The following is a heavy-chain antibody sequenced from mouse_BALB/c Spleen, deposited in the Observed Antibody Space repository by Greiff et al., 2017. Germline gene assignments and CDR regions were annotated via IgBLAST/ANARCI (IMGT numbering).Heavy chain of an antibody. CDR3: ARGGLRRDY. Sequence: QVQLQQSGTVLARPGASVKMSCKASGYTFTSSWMHWVKQRPGQGLEWIGEINPSNGRTNYNEKFKSKATLTVDKSSSTAYMQLSSLTSEDSAVYYCARGGLRRDYWGQGTTLTVSS. V-gene: IGHV1S81*02. J-gene: IGHJ2*01. D-gene: IGHD2-4*01. CDR1: GYTFTSSW. CDR2: INPSNGRT.